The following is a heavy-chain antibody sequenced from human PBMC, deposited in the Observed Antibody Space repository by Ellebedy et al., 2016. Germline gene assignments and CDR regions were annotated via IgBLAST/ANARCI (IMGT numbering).Heavy chain of an antibody. CDR1: GYTFTSYD. Sequence: ASVKVSXXASGYTFTSYDINWVRQATGQGLEWMGWMNPNSGNTGYAQKFQGRVTMTRNTSISTAYMELSSLRSEDTAVYYCARGMVRGVIMAGLWFDPWGQGTLVTVSS. D-gene: IGHD3-10*01. J-gene: IGHJ5*02. CDR3: ARGMVRGVIMAGLWFDP. V-gene: IGHV1-8*01. CDR2: MNPNSGNT.